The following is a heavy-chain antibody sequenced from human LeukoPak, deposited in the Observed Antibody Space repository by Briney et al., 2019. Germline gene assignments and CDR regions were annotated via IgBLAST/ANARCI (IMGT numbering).Heavy chain of an antibody. J-gene: IGHJ4*02. V-gene: IGHV3-23*01. Sequence: GGSLRLSCAASGFTFSSYAMSWVRQAPGKGLEWVSAISGSGGSTYYADSVKGRFTISRDNSKNTLYLQMNSLRAEDTAVYCCARDLSYSLYFDYWGQGTLVTVSS. CDR3: ARDLSYSLYFDY. CDR2: ISGSGGST. D-gene: IGHD3-16*01. CDR1: GFTFSSYA.